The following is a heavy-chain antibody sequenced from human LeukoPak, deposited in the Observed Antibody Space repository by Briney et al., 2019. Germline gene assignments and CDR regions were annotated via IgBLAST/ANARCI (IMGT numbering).Heavy chain of an antibody. V-gene: IGHV3-48*01. Sequence: PGGTLRLSCAASGFTFSSYSMNWVRQAPGKGLEWVSYISSSSSTIYYADSVKGRFTISRDNAKNSLYLQMNSLRAEDTAVYYCARDGGVVVVAATYFDYWGQGTLVTVSS. CDR2: ISSSSSTI. D-gene: IGHD2-15*01. CDR1: GFTFSSYS. J-gene: IGHJ4*02. CDR3: ARDGGVVVVAATYFDY.